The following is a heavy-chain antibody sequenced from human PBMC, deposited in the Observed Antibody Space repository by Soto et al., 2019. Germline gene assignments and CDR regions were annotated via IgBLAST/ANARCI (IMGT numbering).Heavy chain of an antibody. J-gene: IGHJ6*02. CDR1: GFTVSSNY. D-gene: IGHD2-2*01. Sequence: LRLSCAASGFTVSSNYMSWVRQAPGKGLEWISVIYSGGSTYYADSVKGRFTISRDNSKNTLYLQMNSLRAEDTAVYYCARLRQLLDYGMDVWGQGTTVTVSS. CDR2: IYSGGST. CDR3: ARLRQLLDYGMDV. V-gene: IGHV3-53*01.